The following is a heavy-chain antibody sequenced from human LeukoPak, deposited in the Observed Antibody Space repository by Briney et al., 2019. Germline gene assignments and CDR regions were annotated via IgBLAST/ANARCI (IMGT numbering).Heavy chain of an antibody. CDR2: IYSGGST. V-gene: IGHV3-53*01. Sequence: GGSLRLSCAASGFTVSSNYMRWVSQAPGKGLEWVSVIYSGGSTYYADSVKGRFTISRDNSKNTLYLQMNSLRAEDTAVYYCARDVDYYGMDVWGQGTTVTVSS. CDR3: ARDVDYYGMDV. J-gene: IGHJ6*02. CDR1: GFTVSSNY.